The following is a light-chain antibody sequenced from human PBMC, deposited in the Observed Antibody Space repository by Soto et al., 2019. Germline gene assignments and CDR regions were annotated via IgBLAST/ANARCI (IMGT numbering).Light chain of an antibody. CDR3: QQYASSLT. CDR1: QSVSSTF. Sequence: EMGLTQSPGSLSLSPGERATLSCRASQSVSSTFFAWYQQKPGQAPRLLIYGASSRATGIPDRFSGSGSGTDFTLTISRLEPEDSAVYYCQQYASSLTFGQRTQVEIK. CDR2: GAS. J-gene: IGKJ1*01. V-gene: IGKV3-20*01.